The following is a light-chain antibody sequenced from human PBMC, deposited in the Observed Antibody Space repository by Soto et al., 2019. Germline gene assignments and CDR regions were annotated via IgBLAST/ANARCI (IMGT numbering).Light chain of an antibody. J-gene: IGLJ1*01. V-gene: IGLV2-23*01. CDR2: EGT. CDR1: SSDVGNYNL. Sequence: QSVLSQPASVSGSPGLSITISCTGTSSDVGNYNLVSWYQQHPGKAPKLMIYEGTKRPSGVSNRFSGSKAGNTASLTISGLQAEDEADYYCCSYAGTSTYVFGTGTKVTVL. CDR3: CSYAGTSTYV.